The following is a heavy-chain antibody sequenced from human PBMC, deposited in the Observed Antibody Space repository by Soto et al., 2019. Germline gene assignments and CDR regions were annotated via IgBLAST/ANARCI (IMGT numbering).Heavy chain of an antibody. D-gene: IGHD5-12*01. CDR2: IIPIFGTA. Sequence: QVQLVQSGAEVKKPGSSVKVSCKASGGTFSSYAISWVRQAPGQGLEWMGGIIPIFGTANYAQKFQGRVTITADKSTSTAYMELSSLRSEDTAMYYCARSRLQEMATTKLPPDYWGQCTLVTVSS. CDR3: ARSRLQEMATTKLPPDY. CDR1: GGTFSSYA. V-gene: IGHV1-69*06. J-gene: IGHJ4*02.